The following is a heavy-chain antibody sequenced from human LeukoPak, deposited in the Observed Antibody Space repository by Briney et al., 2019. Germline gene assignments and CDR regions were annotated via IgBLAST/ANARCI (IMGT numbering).Heavy chain of an antibody. CDR2: VSTDGGDT. V-gene: IGHV3-64*01. Sequence: GGSLRLSCAASGFTFSSYAMSWVRQAPGKGPEYVCGVSTDGGDTYYANSVKGRFSISRDNSKKMLYLQMGSLRSEDMAVYYCARALVTSIYYGLDVWGQGTTVTVSS. J-gene: IGHJ6*02. CDR1: GFTFSSYA. D-gene: IGHD5-18*01. CDR3: ARALVTSIYYGLDV.